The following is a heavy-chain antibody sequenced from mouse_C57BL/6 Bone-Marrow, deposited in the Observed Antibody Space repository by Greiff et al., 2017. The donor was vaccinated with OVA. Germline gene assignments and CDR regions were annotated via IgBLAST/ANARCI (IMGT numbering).Heavy chain of an antibody. CDR3: TDLFSSSYAMDY. CDR2: IRLKSDNYAT. J-gene: IGHJ4*01. Sequence: EVKVEESGGGLVQPGGSMKLSCVASGFTFSNYWMNWVRQSPEKGLEWVAQIRLKSDNYATHYAESVKGRFTISRDDSKSSVYLQMNNLRAEDTGIYYCTDLFSSSYAMDYWGQGTSVTVSS. D-gene: IGHD1-1*01. CDR1: GFTFSNYW. V-gene: IGHV6-3*01.